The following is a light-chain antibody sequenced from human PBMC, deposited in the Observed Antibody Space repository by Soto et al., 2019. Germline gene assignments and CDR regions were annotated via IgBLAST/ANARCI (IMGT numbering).Light chain of an antibody. Sequence: QSVLTQPAAVSGSPGQSITISCTGTRGDVGTFNYVSWYQLHPGKTPKLVIYVVSSRPSGVSSRFSGSKSGNTASLSISGLQAEDEGDYYCASYSAGDTLYVFGSGTKLTVL. CDR2: VVS. CDR1: RGDVGTFNY. CDR3: ASYSAGDTLYV. V-gene: IGLV2-14*01. J-gene: IGLJ1*01.